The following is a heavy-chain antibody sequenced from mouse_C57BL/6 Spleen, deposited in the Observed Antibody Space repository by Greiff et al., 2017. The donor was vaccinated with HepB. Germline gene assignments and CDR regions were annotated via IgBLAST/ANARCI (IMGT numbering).Heavy chain of an antibody. J-gene: IGHJ4*01. D-gene: IGHD1-1*01. CDR2: IYPGSGST. V-gene: IGHV1-55*01. CDR1: GYTFTSYW. CDR3: AAGSSYDYYAMDY. Sequence: QVQLQQPGAELVKPGASVKMSCKASGYTFTSYWITWVKQRPGQGLEWIGDIYPGSGSTNYNEKFKSKATLTVDTSSSTAYMQLSSLTSEDSAVYDCAAGSSYDYYAMDYWGQGTSVTVSS.